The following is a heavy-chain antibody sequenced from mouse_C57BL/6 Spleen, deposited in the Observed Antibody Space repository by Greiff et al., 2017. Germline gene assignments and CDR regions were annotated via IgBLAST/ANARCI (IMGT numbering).Heavy chain of an antibody. CDR3: AKMGDSSGYWFAY. V-gene: IGHV2-5*01. J-gene: IGHJ3*01. Sequence: VQLQQSGPGLVQPSQSLSITCTVSGFSLTSYGVHWVRQSPGKGLEWLGVIWRGGSTDYNAAFMSRLSITKDNSKSQVFFKMNSLQADDTAIYYCAKMGDSSGYWFAYWGQGTLVTVSA. CDR1: GFSLTSYG. CDR2: IWRGGST. D-gene: IGHD3-2*02.